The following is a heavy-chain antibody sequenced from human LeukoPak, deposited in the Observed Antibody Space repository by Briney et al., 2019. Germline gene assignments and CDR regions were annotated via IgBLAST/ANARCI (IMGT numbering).Heavy chain of an antibody. CDR3: ARGGPTMIVVVEGWFDP. Sequence: SQTLSLTCTVSGGSISSGGYYWSWIRQHPGKGLEWLGYIYYSGSTHYNPSLKSRVTISVDTSKNQFSLKLSSVTAADTAVYYCARGGPTMIVVVEGWFDPWGQGTLVTVSS. J-gene: IGHJ5*02. CDR2: IYYSGST. D-gene: IGHD3-22*01. CDR1: GGSISSGGYY. V-gene: IGHV4-31*03.